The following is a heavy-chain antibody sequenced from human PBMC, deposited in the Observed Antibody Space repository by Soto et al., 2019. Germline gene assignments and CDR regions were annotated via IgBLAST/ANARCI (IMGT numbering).Heavy chain of an antibody. CDR3: ARGTPGWFAP. D-gene: IGHD3-10*01. J-gene: IGHJ5*02. CDR2: INAGNGNT. CDR1: GYTFSDYA. Sequence: QVQLVQSGAEEKKPGASVKVSCKASGYTFSDYAIHWVRQAPGQRPEWMGWINAGNGNTKYSQKLQGRVTITRDTSASTADMELSSRRSDDTSVYYCARGTPGWFAPWGQGTLVTVSS. V-gene: IGHV1-3*05.